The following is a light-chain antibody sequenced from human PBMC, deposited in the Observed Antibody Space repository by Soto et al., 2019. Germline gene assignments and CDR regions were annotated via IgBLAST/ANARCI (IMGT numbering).Light chain of an antibody. CDR2: EVS. Sequence: QSALTQPASVSGSPGQSITISCTGTSSDVGGYNYVSWHQHHPGKAPKLMIYEVSNRPSGVSNRFSGSKSGNTASLAISGLQAEDEADYYCSSYTSISTYVFGTGTKVTVL. CDR3: SSYTSISTYV. CDR1: SSDVGGYNY. V-gene: IGLV2-14*01. J-gene: IGLJ1*01.